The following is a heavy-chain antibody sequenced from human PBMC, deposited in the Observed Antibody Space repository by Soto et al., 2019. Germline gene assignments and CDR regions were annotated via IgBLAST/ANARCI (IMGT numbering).Heavy chain of an antibody. V-gene: IGHV3-48*01. CDR2: ISSSSSTI. CDR1: GFTFSSYG. J-gene: IGHJ3*02. CDR3: ARVGGSAIFGVVIQTRDAFDI. D-gene: IGHD3-3*01. Sequence: PGGSLRLSCAASGFTFSSYGMNWVRQAPGKGLEWVSYISSSSSTIYYADSVKGRFTISRDNAKNSLYLQMNSLRAEDTAVYYCARVGGSAIFGVVIQTRDAFDIWGQGTMVTVSS.